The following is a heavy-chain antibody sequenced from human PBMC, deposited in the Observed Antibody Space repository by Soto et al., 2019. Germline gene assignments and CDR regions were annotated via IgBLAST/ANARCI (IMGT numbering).Heavy chain of an antibody. J-gene: IGHJ4*02. Sequence: SETLSLTCTVSGGSISSYYWSWIRQPPGKGLEWIGYIYYSGSTNYNPSLKSRVTISVDTSKNQFSLKLSSVTAADTAVYYCARALYGDYSAYYFDYWGQGTLVTVSS. V-gene: IGHV4-59*01. CDR3: ARALYGDYSAYYFDY. CDR2: IYYSGST. CDR1: GGSISSYY. D-gene: IGHD4-17*01.